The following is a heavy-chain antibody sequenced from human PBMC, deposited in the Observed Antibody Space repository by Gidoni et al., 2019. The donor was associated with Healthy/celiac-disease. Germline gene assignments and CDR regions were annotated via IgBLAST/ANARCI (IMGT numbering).Heavy chain of an antibody. V-gene: IGHV4-38-2*01. J-gene: IGHJ1*01. CDR2: IYHSGST. CDR3: ASPSGDYYGSGSKPGYFQH. Sequence: QVQLQESGPGLVKPSETLSLTCAVSGYSISSGYYWGWIRQPPGKGLEWIGSIYHSGSTYYNPSLKSRVTISVDTSKNQFSLKLSSVTAADTAVYYCASPSGDYYGSGSKPGYFQHWGQGTLVTVSS. CDR1: GYSISSGYY. D-gene: IGHD3-10*01.